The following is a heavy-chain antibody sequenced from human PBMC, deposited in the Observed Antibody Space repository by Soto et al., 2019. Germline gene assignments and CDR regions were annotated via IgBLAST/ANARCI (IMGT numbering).Heavy chain of an antibody. J-gene: IGHJ6*02. CDR2: ISYDGSNK. CDR3: AKDCVVVVAATHYYYYGMDV. Sequence: QVQLVESGGGVVQPGRSLRLSCAASGFTFSSYGMHWVRQAPGKGLEWVAVISYDGSNKYYADSVKGRFTISRDNSKNTLSLQMNSLRAEDTAVYYCAKDCVVVVAATHYYYYGMDVWGQGTTVTVSS. D-gene: IGHD2-15*01. V-gene: IGHV3-30*18. CDR1: GFTFSSYG.